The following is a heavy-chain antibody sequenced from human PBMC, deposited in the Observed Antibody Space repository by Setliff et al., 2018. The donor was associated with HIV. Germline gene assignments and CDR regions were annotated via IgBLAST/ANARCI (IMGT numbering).Heavy chain of an antibody. CDR1: GGSMNANH. J-gene: IGHJ6*03. CDR2: IHVSGST. D-gene: IGHD6-6*01. V-gene: IGHV4-59*01. Sequence: SETLSLTCTVSGGSMNANHWSWIRQSPGKGPEWIAYIHVSGSTYFNPSLSSRVTISIDTSNNQFSLKLSSVTAADTAVYYCARASNYYYYYYMDVWGKGTTVTVSS. CDR3: ARASNYYYYYYMDV.